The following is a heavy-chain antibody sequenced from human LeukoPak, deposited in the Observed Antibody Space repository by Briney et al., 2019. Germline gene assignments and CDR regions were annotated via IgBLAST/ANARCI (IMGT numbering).Heavy chain of an antibody. J-gene: IGHJ4*02. CDR2: ISSSSSYI. D-gene: IGHD3-22*01. CDR1: GFTFSSYS. V-gene: IGHV3-21*01. CDR3: ARDIGPRPGSYYYDSSDGIDC. Sequence: PGGSLRLSCAASGFTFSSYSMNWVRQAPGKGLEWVSSISSSSSYIYYADSVKGRFTISRDNAKNSLYLQMNSLRAEDTAVYYCARDIGPRPGSYYYDSSDGIDCWGQGTLVTVSS.